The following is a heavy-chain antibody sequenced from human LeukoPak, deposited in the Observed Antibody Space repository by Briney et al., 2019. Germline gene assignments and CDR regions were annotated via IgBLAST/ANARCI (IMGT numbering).Heavy chain of an antibody. D-gene: IGHD2-2*01. CDR2: INHSGST. J-gene: IGHJ4*02. Sequence: SETLSLTCAVYGGSFSGYYWSWIRQPPGKGLEWIGEINHSGSTNYNPSLKRRVTISVDTSKNQFSLKLSSVTAADTAVYYCARGAPRYCSSTSCYGGDYWGQGTLVTVSS. CDR3: ARGAPRYCSSTSCYGGDY. V-gene: IGHV4-34*01. CDR1: GGSFSGYY.